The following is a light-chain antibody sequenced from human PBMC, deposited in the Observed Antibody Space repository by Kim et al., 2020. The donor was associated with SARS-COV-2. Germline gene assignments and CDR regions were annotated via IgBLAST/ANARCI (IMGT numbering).Light chain of an antibody. Sequence: EIVLTQSPGTLSLSPGGRATLSCRASQSVSSSYLAWYQQKPGQAPRLLIYGASSRATGIPDRFSGSGSGTDFTLTISRLEPEDFAVYYCQQQGSSPPRMYTFGQGTKLEI. CDR2: GAS. V-gene: IGKV3-20*01. CDR1: QSVSSSY. J-gene: IGKJ2*01. CDR3: QQQGSSPPRMYT.